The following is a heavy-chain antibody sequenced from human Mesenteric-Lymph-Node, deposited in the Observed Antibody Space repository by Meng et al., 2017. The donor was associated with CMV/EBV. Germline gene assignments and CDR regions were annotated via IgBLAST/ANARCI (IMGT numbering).Heavy chain of an antibody. J-gene: IGHJ4*02. Sequence: SCKASGGTFSSYAITWVRQAPGQGLEGVGEIIPVFGTVNYAQKFQGRVTITADESTSTAYMELSSLRSEDTAIYYCARSISAAGAFDYWGQGTLVTVSS. V-gene: IGHV1-69*01. CDR3: ARSISAAGAFDY. D-gene: IGHD6-13*01. CDR1: GGTFSSYA. CDR2: IIPVFGTV.